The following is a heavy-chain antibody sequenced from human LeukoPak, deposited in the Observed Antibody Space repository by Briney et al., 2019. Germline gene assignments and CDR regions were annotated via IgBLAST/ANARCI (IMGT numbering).Heavy chain of an antibody. CDR1: GFTFSSYA. V-gene: IGHV3-23*01. CDR2: ISGSGSST. Sequence: GGSLRLSCAASGFTFSSYAMSWVRQAPGKGLEWVSGISGSGSSTHYADPVKGRFTISRDNSKNTLYLQMNSLGGEDTAEYYCAKDLPSNIVGASYYFDYWGQGILVTVSS. CDR3: AKDLPSNIVGASYYFDY. D-gene: IGHD1-26*01. J-gene: IGHJ4*02.